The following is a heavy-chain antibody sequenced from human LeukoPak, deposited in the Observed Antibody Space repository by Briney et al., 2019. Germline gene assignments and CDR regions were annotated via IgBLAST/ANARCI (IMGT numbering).Heavy chain of an antibody. V-gene: IGHV3-23*01. CDR2: IGIGVSGGAT. Sequence: GGSLRLSCAASGYTFSSYAMSWVRQAPGKGLEWVSTIGIGVSGGATHYADSVRGRFTISRDNSKGMVYLQMNSLRAADTAVYYCAKHRDVIAPAGRAFDYWGQGTLVTVSS. CDR3: AKHRDVIAPAGRAFDY. J-gene: IGHJ4*02. D-gene: IGHD6-25*01. CDR1: GYTFSSYA.